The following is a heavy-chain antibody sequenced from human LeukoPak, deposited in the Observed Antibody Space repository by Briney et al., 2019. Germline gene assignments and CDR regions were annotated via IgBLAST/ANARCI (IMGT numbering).Heavy chain of an antibody. J-gene: IGHJ5*02. CDR2: IYYSGST. D-gene: IGHD4-11*01. CDR3: ASGHSNYWFDP. Sequence: PSETLSLTCAVYGGSFSGYYWSWIRQPPGKGLEWIGYIYYSGSTNYNPSLKSRVTISVDTSKNQFSLKLSSVTAADTAVYYCASGHSNYWFDPWGQGTLVTVSS. CDR1: GGSFSGYY. V-gene: IGHV4-59*08.